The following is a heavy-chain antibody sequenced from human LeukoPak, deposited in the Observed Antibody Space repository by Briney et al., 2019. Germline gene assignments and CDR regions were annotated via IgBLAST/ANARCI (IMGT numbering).Heavy chain of an antibody. Sequence: SEALALAFAGSGISISNYYWSWIRQPPGKGPEWIGYIYYSGSTNYNPSLKSRVTISVDTSKNQFSLKLSSVTAADTAVYYCARDYHRDNWFDPWGQGTLVTVSS. CDR2: IYYSGST. CDR3: ARDYHRDNWFDP. V-gene: IGHV4-59*01. CDR1: GISISNYY. J-gene: IGHJ5*02.